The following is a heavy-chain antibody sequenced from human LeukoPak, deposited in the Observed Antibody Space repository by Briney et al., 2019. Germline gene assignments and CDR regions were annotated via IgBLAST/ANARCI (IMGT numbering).Heavy chain of an antibody. CDR1: GFTFSRYS. D-gene: IGHD3-9*01. Sequence: GGSLRLSCAASGFTFSRYSMNWVRHAPGKGLEGVSSISSGGTYVYYADAVKGRFSISRDNAKNSLSLQMNSLRADDAAVYYCARASSKQLAGYLPDGFDIWGQGTMVTVSS. V-gene: IGHV3-21*01. CDR2: ISSGGTYV. J-gene: IGHJ3*02. CDR3: ARASSKQLAGYLPDGFDI.